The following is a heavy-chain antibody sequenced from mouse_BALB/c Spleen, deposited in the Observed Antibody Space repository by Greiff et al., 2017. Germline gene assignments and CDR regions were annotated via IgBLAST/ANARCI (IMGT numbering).Heavy chain of an antibody. CDR1: GFNIKDTY. V-gene: IGHV14-3*02. CDR2: IDPANGNT. D-gene: IGHD1-2*01. Sequence: EVKLVESGAELVKPGASVKLSCTASGFNIKDTYMHWVKQRPEQGLEWIGRIDPANGNTKYDPKFQGKATITADTSSNTAYLQLSSLTSEDTAVYYCARSDYGLYWGQGTTLTVSS. CDR3: ARSDYGLY. J-gene: IGHJ2*01.